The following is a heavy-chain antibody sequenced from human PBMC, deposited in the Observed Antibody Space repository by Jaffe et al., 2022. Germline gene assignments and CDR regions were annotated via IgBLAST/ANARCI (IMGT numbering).Heavy chain of an antibody. V-gene: IGHV1-8*01. CDR3: ARGRITMVQGVIAVGFYYYYMDV. CDR1: GYTFTSYD. D-gene: IGHD3-10*01. CDR2: MNPNSGNT. J-gene: IGHJ6*03. Sequence: QVQLVQSGAEVKKPGASVKVSCKASGYTFTSYDINWVRQATGQGLEWMGWMNPNSGNTGYAQKFQGRVTMTRNTSISTAYMELSSLRSEDTAVYYCARGRITMVQGVIAVGFYYYYMDVWGKGTTVTVSS.